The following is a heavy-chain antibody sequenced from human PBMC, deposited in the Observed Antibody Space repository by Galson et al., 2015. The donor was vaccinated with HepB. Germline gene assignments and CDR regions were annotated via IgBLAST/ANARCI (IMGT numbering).Heavy chain of an antibody. V-gene: IGHV3-33*01. J-gene: IGHJ6*03. D-gene: IGHD2-21*01. CDR2: IWYDGSNK. CDR3: ARAGFQLYYYYMDV. Sequence: SLRLSCAASGFTFSSYGMHWVRQAPGKGLEWVAVIWYDGSNKYYADSVKGRFTISRDNSESTLYLQMNSLRVEDTAVYYCARAGFQLYYYYMDVWGKGTSVTVSS. CDR1: GFTFSSYG.